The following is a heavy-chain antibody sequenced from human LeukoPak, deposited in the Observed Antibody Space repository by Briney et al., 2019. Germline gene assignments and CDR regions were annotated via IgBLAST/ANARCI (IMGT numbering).Heavy chain of an antibody. CDR3: ARSHKAMAGEGLFDY. D-gene: IGHD5-18*01. Sequence: PSETLSLTCTVSGGSICSYYWSWIRQPPGKGLEWIGYNSENTNYNPSLKSRVTISVDTSKNQFSLKLSSVTAADTAVYYCARSHKAMAGEGLFDYWGQGTLVTVSS. CDR2: NSENT. J-gene: IGHJ4*02. CDR1: GGSICSYY. V-gene: IGHV4-59*01.